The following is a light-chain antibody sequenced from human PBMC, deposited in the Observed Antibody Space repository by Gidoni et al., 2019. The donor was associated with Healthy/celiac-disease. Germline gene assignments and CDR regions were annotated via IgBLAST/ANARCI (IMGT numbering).Light chain of an antibody. V-gene: IGLV2-14*03. CDR2: DVS. CDR1: SSDVGGYNY. J-gene: IGLJ7*01. CDR3: SSYTSSSTV. Sequence: QSALPQPASVSGSPGQSITISCTGPSSDVGGYNYVSWYQQHPGKAPKIMMYDVSNRPSGVSNRFSGSKSGNTASLTISGRQAEDEADYYCSSYTSSSTVFGGGTQLTVL.